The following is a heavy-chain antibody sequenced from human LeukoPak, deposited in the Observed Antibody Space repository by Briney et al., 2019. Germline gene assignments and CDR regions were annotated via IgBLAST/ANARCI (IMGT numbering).Heavy chain of an antibody. CDR3: AISWQHLGPQDY. CDR1: GYTFTSYG. J-gene: IGHJ4*02. Sequence: ASVKVSCKASGYTFTSYGISWVRQAPGQGLEWMGWISAYNGNTNYAQKLQGRVTMTTDTSTSTAYMELRSLRSDDTAVYYCAISWQHLGPQDYWGQGTLVTVSS. D-gene: IGHD3-16*01. V-gene: IGHV1-18*04. CDR2: ISAYNGNT.